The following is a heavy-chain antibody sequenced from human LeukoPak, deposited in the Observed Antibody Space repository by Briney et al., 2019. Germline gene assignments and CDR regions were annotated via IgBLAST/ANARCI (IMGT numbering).Heavy chain of an antibody. CDR3: AKDRQYGDYGGGDFFDS. V-gene: IGHV3-43D*03. CDR2: INWVGDTS. Sequence: GGSLRLSCAASGFAFDDYGMHWVRQAPGKGLQWISSINWVGDTSSYADSVKGRFTVSRDNTEGSLYLQMDSLRSEDTALYYCAKDRQYGDYGGGDFFDSWGQGTLVTVSS. J-gene: IGHJ4*02. CDR1: GFAFDDYG. D-gene: IGHD4-17*01.